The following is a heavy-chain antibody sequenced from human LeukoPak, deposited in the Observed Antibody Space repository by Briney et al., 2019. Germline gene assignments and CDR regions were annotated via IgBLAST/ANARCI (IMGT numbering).Heavy chain of an antibody. Sequence: SETLSLTCTVSGGSVSSGSYYWSWIRQPPGKGLEWIGYIYYSGSTNYNLSLKSRVTISVDTSKNQFSLKLSSVTAADTAVYYCARARRWELLESWGQGTLVTVSS. CDR2: IYYSGST. D-gene: IGHD1-26*01. CDR3: ARARRWELLES. J-gene: IGHJ5*02. V-gene: IGHV4-61*01. CDR1: GGSVSSGSYY.